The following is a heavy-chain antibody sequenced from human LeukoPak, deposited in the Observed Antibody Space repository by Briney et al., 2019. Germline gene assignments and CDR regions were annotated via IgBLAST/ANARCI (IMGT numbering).Heavy chain of an antibody. V-gene: IGHV4-59*11. J-gene: IGHJ4*02. CDR3: ARETEGVVPAAIVDY. Sequence: SETLSLTCTVSGGSISSHYWSWIRQPPGKGLEWIGYIYYSGRTNYNPSLKSRLTISVDTSKNQSSLKLSSVTAADTAVYYCARETEGVVPAAIVDYWGQGTLVTVSS. CDR2: IYYSGRT. CDR1: GGSISSHY. D-gene: IGHD2-2*01.